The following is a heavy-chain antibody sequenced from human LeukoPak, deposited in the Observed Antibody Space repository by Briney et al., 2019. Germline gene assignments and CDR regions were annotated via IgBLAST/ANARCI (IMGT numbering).Heavy chain of an antibody. D-gene: IGHD4-23*01. J-gene: IGHJ6*02. CDR2: IIPISGTA. V-gene: IGHV1-69*13. CDR3: ARYYGGNFNYYGMDV. Sequence: ASVKVSCKASGGTFSSYAISWVRQAPGQGLEWMGGIIPISGTANYAQKSQGRVTITADESTSTAYMELSSLRSEDTAVYYCARYYGGNFNYYGMDVWGQGTTVTVSS. CDR1: GGTFSSYA.